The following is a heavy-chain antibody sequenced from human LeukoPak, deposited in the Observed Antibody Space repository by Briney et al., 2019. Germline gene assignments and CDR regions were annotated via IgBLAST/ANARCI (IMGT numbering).Heavy chain of an antibody. D-gene: IGHD2-2*02. CDR2: INHSGST. V-gene: IGHV4-30-2*01. CDR1: GGSISSGGYY. Sequence: SQTLSLTCTVSGGSISSGGYYWSWIRQPPGKGLEWIGEINHSGSTNYNPSLKSRVTISVDTSKNQFSLKLSSVTAADTAVYYCARGDIVVVPAAIRGSRTYYYYGMDVWGQGTTVTVSS. CDR3: ARGDIVVVPAAIRGSRTYYYYGMDV. J-gene: IGHJ6*02.